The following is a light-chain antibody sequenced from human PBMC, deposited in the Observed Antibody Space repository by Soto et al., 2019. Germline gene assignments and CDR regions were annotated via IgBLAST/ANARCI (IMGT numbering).Light chain of an antibody. J-gene: IGKJ1*01. CDR1: QSISSW. Sequence: IQMTHSPSTLSASVVDRVTVSCRASQSISSWLAWYQQKPGKAPKLLIYKASSLESGVPSRFSGSGSGTEFTLTISSLQPDDFATYYCQQYNSYSRTFGQGTKVDIK. CDR3: QQYNSYSRT. CDR2: KAS. V-gene: IGKV1-5*03.